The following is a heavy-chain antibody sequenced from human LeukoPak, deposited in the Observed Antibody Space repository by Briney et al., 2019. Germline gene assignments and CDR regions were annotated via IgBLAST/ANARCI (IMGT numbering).Heavy chain of an antibody. Sequence: HPGGSLRLSCAASGFTFSSYGMSWVRQAPGKGLEWVSAISGSGGSTYYADSVKGRFTISRDNSKNTLYLQMNSLRAEDTAVYYCAKWMVRGVIIWYYYYYMDVWGKGTTVTISS. V-gene: IGHV3-23*01. J-gene: IGHJ6*03. CDR1: GFTFSSYG. CDR2: ISGSGGST. D-gene: IGHD3-10*01. CDR3: AKWMVRGVIIWYYYYYMDV.